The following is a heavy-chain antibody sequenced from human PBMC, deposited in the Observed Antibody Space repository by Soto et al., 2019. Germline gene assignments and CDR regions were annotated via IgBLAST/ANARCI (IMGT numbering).Heavy chain of an antibody. D-gene: IGHD1-26*01. CDR3: AKGQVGSTGLDF. V-gene: IGHV3-30*18. CDR1: GFTFSSSG. Sequence: QVQLVESGGGVVQPGRSLRLSCAASGFTFSSSGMHWVRQAPGKGLEWVAFIPYDGSDKYYADSVKGRFTISRDNSKDTLYLQMNRVRAEDTAVYYCAKGQVGSTGLDFWGQGTLGTGSS. J-gene: IGHJ4*02. CDR2: IPYDGSDK.